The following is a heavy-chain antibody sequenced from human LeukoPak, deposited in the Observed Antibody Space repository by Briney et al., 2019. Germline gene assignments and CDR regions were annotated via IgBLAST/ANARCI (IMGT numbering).Heavy chain of an antibody. V-gene: IGHV4-59*08. Sequence: SETLSLTCTVSGDSIRSYYWIWIRQPPGKGLEWIGYIYYSGSSNYNPSLKSRVTISVDTSKNQFPLKLSSVTAADTAVYYCARQHLTYYYDTSGYLDYWGQGTLVTVSS. CDR3: ARQHLTYYYDTSGYLDY. CDR1: GDSIRSYY. CDR2: IYYSGSS. D-gene: IGHD3-22*01. J-gene: IGHJ4*02.